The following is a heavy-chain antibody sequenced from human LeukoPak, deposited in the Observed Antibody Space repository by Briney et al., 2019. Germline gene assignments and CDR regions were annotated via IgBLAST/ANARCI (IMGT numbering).Heavy chain of an antibody. Sequence: SETLSLTCTVSGGSISSYYWSWIRQPPGKGLEWIGYIYYSGSTNYNPSLKSRVTISVHTSKNQFSLKLSSVTAADTAVYYCARDPVVPATSMQFDWYFDLWGRGTLVTVSS. J-gene: IGHJ2*01. CDR3: ARDPVVPATSMQFDWYFDL. CDR2: IYYSGST. V-gene: IGHV4-59*12. D-gene: IGHD2-21*02. CDR1: GGSISSYY.